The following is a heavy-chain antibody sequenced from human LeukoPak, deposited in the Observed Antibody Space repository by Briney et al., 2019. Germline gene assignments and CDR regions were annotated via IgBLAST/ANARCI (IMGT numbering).Heavy chain of an antibody. D-gene: IGHD6-19*01. J-gene: IGHJ4*02. CDR3: ARDRSGYSSGWPIFDY. CDR2: ISTSSSTI. V-gene: IGHV3-48*02. CDR1: GFTFSSYS. Sequence: GGSLRLSCAASGFTFSSYSMNWVRQAPGKELEWVSYISTSSSTIYYADSVRGRFAISRDNAKNSLYLQMNSLRDEDTAVYYCARDRSGYSSGWPIFDYWGQGILATVSS.